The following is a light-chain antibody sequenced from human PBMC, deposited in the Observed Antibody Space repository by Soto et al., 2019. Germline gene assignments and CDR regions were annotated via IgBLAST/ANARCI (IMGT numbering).Light chain of an antibody. CDR1: QNIFSNY. CDR2: GAS. Sequence: EILLTQSPDTLSVSPGERVTLSCRASQNIFSNYLAWYQQKPGQAPRLLIYGASTRATGIADRFSGGGSGTDFTLTISRLEPEDFAVYHCQQYGRSWTFGQGTKVDIK. V-gene: IGKV3-20*01. J-gene: IGKJ1*01. CDR3: QQYGRSWT.